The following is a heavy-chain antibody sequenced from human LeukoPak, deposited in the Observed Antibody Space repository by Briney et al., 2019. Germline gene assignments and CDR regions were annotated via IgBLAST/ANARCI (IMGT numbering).Heavy chain of an antibody. J-gene: IGHJ5*02. CDR3: VRFAAGPDPYYP. CDR1: GYTLAELS. Sequence: GGAVKVSCKVSGYTLAELSMHWVRQAPGKGLEWMGGFDPEDGETIYAQNFQGRVTMTEDTSTDTAYMELNNLTSEDTAVYYCVRFAAGPDPYYPWGQGTLDTVSS. V-gene: IGHV1-24*01. CDR2: FDPEDGET. D-gene: IGHD6-25*01.